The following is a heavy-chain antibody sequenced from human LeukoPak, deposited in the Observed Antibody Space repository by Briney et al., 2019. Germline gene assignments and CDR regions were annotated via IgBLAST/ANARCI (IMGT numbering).Heavy chain of an antibody. CDR1: GGTFSSYA. CDR2: IIPIFGTA. CDR3: ARVGGAYYYYYMDV. J-gene: IGHJ6*03. D-gene: IGHD2-15*01. V-gene: IGHV1-69*13. Sequence: ASVKVSCKASGGTFSSYAISWVRQATGQGLEWMGGIIPIFGTANYAQKFQGRVTITADESTSTAYMELSSLRSEDTAVYYCARVGGAYYYYYMDVWGKGTTVTISS.